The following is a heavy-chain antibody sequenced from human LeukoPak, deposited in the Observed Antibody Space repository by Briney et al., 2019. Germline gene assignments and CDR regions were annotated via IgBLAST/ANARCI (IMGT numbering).Heavy chain of an antibody. Sequence: GGSLRLSCAASGFTFSSYTMNWVRQAPGKGLEWVSSISSSSSYIYYADSLKGRFTISRDNAKNSLYLQMNSLRAEDTGVYYCAIVRGVYSYGHPYYFDYWGQGTLVTVSS. D-gene: IGHD5-18*01. CDR1: GFTFSSYT. CDR2: ISSSSSYI. J-gene: IGHJ4*02. V-gene: IGHV3-21*01. CDR3: AIVRGVYSYGHPYYFDY.